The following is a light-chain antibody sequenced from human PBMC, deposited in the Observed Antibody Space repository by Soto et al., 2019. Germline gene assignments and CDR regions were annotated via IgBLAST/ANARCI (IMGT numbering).Light chain of an antibody. V-gene: IGKV3-15*01. CDR1: QSVSRN. Sequence: EIVVTQSPDILSVSLGERATLSCRASQSVSRNVAWYQQKPGQAPTLLIYGASSRATGIPARFTGSGSGTEFTLTISSLQSEDFAIYYCQEYSKWPLFTFGPGTKVDVK. CDR3: QEYSKWPLFT. J-gene: IGKJ3*01. CDR2: GAS.